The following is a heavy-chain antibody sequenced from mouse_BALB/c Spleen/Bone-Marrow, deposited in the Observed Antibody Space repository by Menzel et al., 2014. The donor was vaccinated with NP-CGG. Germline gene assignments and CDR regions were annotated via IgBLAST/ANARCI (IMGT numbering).Heavy chain of an antibody. D-gene: IGHD2-1*01. CDR2: INSNGGSP. CDR1: GFTFSNYG. V-gene: IGHV5-6-3*01. CDR3: VRGNYGNYVDYFDF. Sequence: EVQRVESGGGLVQPGGSLKLSCAASGFTFSNYGMSWVRQTPDKRLELVATINSNGGSPYYPDSVKGRFTISRDTAKNTLYLQMSSLKSEETAMYYCVRGNYGNYVDYFDFWGQGTTLTVSS. J-gene: IGHJ2*01.